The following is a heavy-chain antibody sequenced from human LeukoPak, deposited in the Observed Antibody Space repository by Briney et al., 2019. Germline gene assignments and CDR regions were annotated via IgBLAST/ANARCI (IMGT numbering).Heavy chain of an antibody. CDR1: GGSISSGGYY. J-gene: IGHJ4*02. D-gene: IGHD5-24*01. CDR3: AREKMAGVPLFDY. Sequence: PSETLSLTCTVSGGSISSGGYYWSWIRQPPGKGLEWIGYIYYSGSTYYNPSLKSRVTISVDTSKNQFSLKLSSVTAADTAVYYCAREKMAGVPLFDYWGQGTLVTVSS. CDR2: IYYSGST. V-gene: IGHV4-30-4*01.